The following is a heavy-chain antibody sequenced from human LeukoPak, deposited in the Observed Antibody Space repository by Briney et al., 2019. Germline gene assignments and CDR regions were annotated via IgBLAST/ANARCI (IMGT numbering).Heavy chain of an antibody. Sequence: GGSLRLSCAASGFTFSSYAMNWVRQAPGKGLEWVSAISGSGGSTYYADSVKGRFTISRDNSKNTLYLQMNSLRAEDTAVYYCAKDSPNYYGSGSYYKYWGQGTLVTVSS. CDR2: ISGSGGST. V-gene: IGHV3-23*01. J-gene: IGHJ4*02. CDR1: GFTFSSYA. CDR3: AKDSPNYYGSGSYYKY. D-gene: IGHD3-10*01.